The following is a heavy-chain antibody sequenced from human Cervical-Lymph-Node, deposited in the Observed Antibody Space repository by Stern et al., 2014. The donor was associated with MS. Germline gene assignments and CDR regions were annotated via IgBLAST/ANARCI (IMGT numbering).Heavy chain of an antibody. CDR1: GYTFTGYY. J-gene: IGHJ4*02. V-gene: IGHV1-2*04. CDR2: ITPNSGGT. CDR3: ARGLAAAGRGVFDY. Sequence: MQLVESGAEVKKPGASVKVSCKASGYTFTGYYMHWVRQAPGQGLEWMGWITPNSGGTNHAQKVQGWVNMTRDTSIRTAYLEQSRLRSDDTAVYYCARGLAAAGRGVFDYWGQGTLVTVSS. D-gene: IGHD6-13*01.